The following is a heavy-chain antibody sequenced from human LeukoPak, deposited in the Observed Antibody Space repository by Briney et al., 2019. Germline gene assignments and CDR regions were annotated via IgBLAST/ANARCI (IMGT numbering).Heavy chain of an antibody. CDR3: ARSIVVVDHDAFDI. CDR2: ISSSSSII. J-gene: IGHJ3*02. CDR1: GFTFSSYS. Sequence: PGGSLRLSCAASGFTFSSYSMNWVRQAPGKGLEWVSYISSSSSIIYYADSVKGRFTISRDNAKNSLYLQMNSLRDEDTAVYYCARSIVVVDHDAFDIWGQGTMVTVSS. V-gene: IGHV3-48*02. D-gene: IGHD2-15*01.